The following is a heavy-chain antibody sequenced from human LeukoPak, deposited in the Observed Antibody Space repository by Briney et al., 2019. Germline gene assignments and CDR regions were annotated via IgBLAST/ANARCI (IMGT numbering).Heavy chain of an antibody. J-gene: IGHJ3*02. D-gene: IGHD3-10*01. Sequence: GGSLRLSCAGSGFTFSSYWMSWVRQAPGQRLEWVANIKKDGSEKYYVGSVKGRFTISRDNAKNSLYLQMNSLRAEDTAVYYCARSRLSRGDAFDIWGQGTMVTVSS. CDR1: GFTFSSYW. CDR2: IKKDGSEK. CDR3: ARSRLSRGDAFDI. V-gene: IGHV3-7*01.